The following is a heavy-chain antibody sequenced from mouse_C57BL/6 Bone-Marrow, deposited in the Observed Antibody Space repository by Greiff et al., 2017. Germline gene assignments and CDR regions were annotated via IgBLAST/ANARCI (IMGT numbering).Heavy chain of an antibody. Sequence: ESGAELARPGASVKLSCKASGYTFTSYGISWVKQRTGQGLEWIGEIYPRSGNTYYNEKFKGKATLTADKSSSTAYMELRSLTSEDSAVYFCASCGSSSYWYFDVWGTGTTVTVSS. J-gene: IGHJ1*03. CDR2: IYPRSGNT. CDR3: ASCGSSSYWYFDV. CDR1: GYTFTSYG. D-gene: IGHD1-1*01. V-gene: IGHV1-81*01.